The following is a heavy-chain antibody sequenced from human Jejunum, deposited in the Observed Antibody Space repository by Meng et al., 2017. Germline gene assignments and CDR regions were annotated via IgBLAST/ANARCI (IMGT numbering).Heavy chain of an antibody. CDR2: IFYNGAN. V-gene: IGHV4-39*06. CDR1: GGSISSSSDY. J-gene: IGHJ4*02. CDR3: AREARFSVTSGGDY. Sequence: SETLSLTCTVSGGSISSSSDYWGWIRQSPGKGLEWIGTIFYNGANKYNPSLKGRVALSVDPSRNQFPLKLTPVTAADTAVYYCAREARFSVTSGGDYWGQGMVVTVSS. D-gene: IGHD5/OR15-5a*01.